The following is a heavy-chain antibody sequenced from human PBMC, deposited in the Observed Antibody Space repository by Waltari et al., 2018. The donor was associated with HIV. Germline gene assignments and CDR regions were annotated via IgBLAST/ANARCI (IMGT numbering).Heavy chain of an antibody. J-gene: IGHJ6*02. CDR2: ISYDGSNK. Sequence: QVQLVASGGGLVQPWRSLRLSCAASGFTFISYGMPWVRQAQGKGLEWVAVISYDGSNKYYADSVKGRFTISRDNSKNTLYLQMNSLRAEDTAVYYCAKDNDYRYYYYGMDVWGQGTTVTVSS. CDR1: GFTFISYG. CDR3: AKDNDYRYYYYGMDV. D-gene: IGHD4-4*01. V-gene: IGHV3-30*18.